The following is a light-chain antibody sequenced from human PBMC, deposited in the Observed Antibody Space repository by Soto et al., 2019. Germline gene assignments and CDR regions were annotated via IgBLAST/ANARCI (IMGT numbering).Light chain of an antibody. V-gene: IGLV2-14*01. CDR2: EVS. Sequence: QSVLPQPASVSGSPGQSITISCTGTSSDVGGYNSVSWYQQHPGKAPKLMIYEVSNRPSGVSNRCSGSKSGNTASLTISGLQAEDEAYYYCSSYTRSSTRVFCGGTKVTVL. J-gene: IGLJ3*02. CDR1: SSDVGGYNS. CDR3: SSYTRSSTRV.